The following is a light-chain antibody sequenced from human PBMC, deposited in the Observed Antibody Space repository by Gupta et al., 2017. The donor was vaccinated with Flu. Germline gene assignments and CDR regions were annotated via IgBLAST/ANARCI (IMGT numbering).Light chain of an antibody. J-gene: IGKJ4*01. CDR2: GAS. CDR1: QSLSNNY. CDR3: QQCDTSPLT. V-gene: IGKV3-20*01. Sequence: ERATLSCRASQSLSNNYVAWYQQKPGQSPKLLIYGASSRATGIADRFGGSGSGTDFTLTISGLEAEDFAVYYCQQCDTSPLTFGGGTKVEIK.